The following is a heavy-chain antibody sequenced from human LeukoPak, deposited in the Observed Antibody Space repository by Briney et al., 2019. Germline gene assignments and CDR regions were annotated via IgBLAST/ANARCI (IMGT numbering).Heavy chain of an antibody. V-gene: IGHV1-24*01. J-gene: IGHJ4*02. CDR1: GYTLTELS. Sequence: ASVKVSCKVSGYTLTELSMHWVRQAPGKGLEWMGGFDPEDGETIYAQKFQGRVTMTEDTSTDTAYMELSSLRSEDTAVYYCATVKDYDFWSGYHFDYWGQGTLVTVSS. CDR3: ATVKDYDFWSGYHFDY. CDR2: FDPEDGET. D-gene: IGHD3-3*01.